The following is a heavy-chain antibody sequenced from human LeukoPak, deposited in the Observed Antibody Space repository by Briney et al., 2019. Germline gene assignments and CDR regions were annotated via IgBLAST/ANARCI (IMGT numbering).Heavy chain of an antibody. Sequence: GGSLRLSCAASRFTFSSNTMNWVRQAPGRGLEWVSAISGSGGSTYYADSVKGRFTISRDNSKNTLYLQMNSLRAEDTAVYYCAKDPGYCSSTSCPDNYFDYWGQGTLVTVSS. V-gene: IGHV3-23*01. D-gene: IGHD2-2*01. CDR1: RFTFSSNT. CDR2: ISGSGGST. J-gene: IGHJ4*02. CDR3: AKDPGYCSSTSCPDNYFDY.